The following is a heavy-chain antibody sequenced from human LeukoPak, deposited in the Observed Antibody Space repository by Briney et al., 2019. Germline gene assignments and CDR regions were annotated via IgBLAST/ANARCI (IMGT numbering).Heavy chain of an antibody. CDR2: IYYSGST. Sequence: PSETLSLTCTVSGGSISSYYWSWIRQPPGKGLEWIGYIYYSGSTYYNPSLKSRVTISVDTSKNQFSLKLSSVTAADTAVYYCARRGSSWYYFDYWGQGTLVTVSS. J-gene: IGHJ4*02. CDR1: GGSISSYY. D-gene: IGHD6-13*01. V-gene: IGHV4-59*04. CDR3: ARRGSSWYYFDY.